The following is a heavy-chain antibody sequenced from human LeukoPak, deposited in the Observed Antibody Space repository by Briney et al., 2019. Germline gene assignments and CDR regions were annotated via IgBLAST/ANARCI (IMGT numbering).Heavy chain of an antibody. D-gene: IGHD2-21*02. Sequence: GESLKISCKGSGYSFTNYWIAWVRQMPGKGLELMGIIYPGDSDTRYSPPFQGQVTISADKSISTAYLQWSSLKASDNAMYYCARRFCNGGDCFYFDSWGQGALVIVSS. J-gene: IGHJ4*02. CDR1: GYSFTNYW. V-gene: IGHV5-51*01. CDR3: ARRFCNGGDCFYFDS. CDR2: IYPGDSDT.